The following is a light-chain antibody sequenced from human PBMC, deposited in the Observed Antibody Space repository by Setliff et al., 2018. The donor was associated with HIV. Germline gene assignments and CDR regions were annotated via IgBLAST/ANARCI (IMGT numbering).Light chain of an antibody. CDR1: SSDVGHNNY. Sequence: QSALTQPASVSGSPGQSITISCTGTSSDVGHNNYVSWYQQHPGKAPQLINFDVTKRPSGVSNRFSGSKSGNTASLTISGLQAEDEGDYYCSSYTGTSTFVFGTGTKVTVL. CDR3: SSYTGTSTFV. CDR2: DVT. J-gene: IGLJ1*01. V-gene: IGLV2-14*03.